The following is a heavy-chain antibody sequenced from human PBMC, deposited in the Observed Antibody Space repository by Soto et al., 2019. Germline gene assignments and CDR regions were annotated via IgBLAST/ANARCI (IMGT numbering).Heavy chain of an antibody. CDR2: MSSST. CDR1: GFTFSNYA. V-gene: IGHV3-23*01. D-gene: IGHD6-19*01. Sequence: PGGSLRLSCVVSGFTFSNYAMTWVRQAPGKGLEWVSSMSSSTYYTDSVKGRFTISRDNSKNTLYLQMNSLRAKDTAMYYCAKGSSWSEFEYWGQGTLVTVSS. CDR3: AKGSSWSEFEY. J-gene: IGHJ4*02.